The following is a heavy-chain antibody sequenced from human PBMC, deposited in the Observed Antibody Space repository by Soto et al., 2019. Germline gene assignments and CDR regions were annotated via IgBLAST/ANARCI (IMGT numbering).Heavy chain of an antibody. J-gene: IGHJ6*02. V-gene: IGHV1-18*01. D-gene: IGHD2-2*01. CDR1: GYTFTSYG. Sequence: ASVKVSCKASGYTFTSYGISWVRQAPGQGLEWMGWISAYNGNTNYAQKLQGRVTMTTDTSTSTAYMELRSLRSDDTAVYYCARFDFVVVPAAIYYYYGMDVWGQGTTVTVSS. CDR3: ARFDFVVVPAAIYYYYGMDV. CDR2: ISAYNGNT.